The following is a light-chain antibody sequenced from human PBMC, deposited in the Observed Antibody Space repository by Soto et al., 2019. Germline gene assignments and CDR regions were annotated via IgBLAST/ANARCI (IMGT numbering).Light chain of an antibody. Sequence: EIEMPQSPATLSVSPGERATLSCRASQSVGSNLVWYQQKPGQAPRLLIYGASTRATGIPARFSGSGSGTEFTLTISSLQSEDSAVYFCQQCNNWPPWTFGQGTKV. J-gene: IGKJ1*01. CDR3: QQCNNWPPWT. V-gene: IGKV3D-15*01. CDR2: GAS. CDR1: QSVGSN.